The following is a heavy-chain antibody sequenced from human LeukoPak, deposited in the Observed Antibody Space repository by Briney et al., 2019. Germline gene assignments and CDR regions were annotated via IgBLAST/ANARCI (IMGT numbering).Heavy chain of an antibody. J-gene: IGHJ4*02. V-gene: IGHV3-73*01. D-gene: IGHD6-13*01. Sequence: GGSLRLSCAASGFTFSGSAMHWVRQASGKGLEWVGRIRSKANSYATAYAASVKGRFTISRDDSKNTAYLQMNSLKTEDTAVYYRTRRVAAAPFDYWGQGTLVTVSS. CDR2: IRSKANSYAT. CDR1: GFTFSGSA. CDR3: TRRVAAAPFDY.